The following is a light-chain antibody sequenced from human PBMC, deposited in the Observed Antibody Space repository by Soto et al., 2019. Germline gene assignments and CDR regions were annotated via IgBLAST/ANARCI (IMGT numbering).Light chain of an antibody. V-gene: IGLV2-14*01. CDR1: SSDVGAYNY. CDR2: DVS. Sequence: QSALTQPASVSGSPGQSITISCTGTSSDVGAYNYVSWYQQFPGKAPKLMIYDVSNRPSGVSYRFSGSKSGNTASLSISGLQAEDEATYYCSSYTGSSAPYVFGTGTKLTVL. CDR3: SSYTGSSAPYV. J-gene: IGLJ1*01.